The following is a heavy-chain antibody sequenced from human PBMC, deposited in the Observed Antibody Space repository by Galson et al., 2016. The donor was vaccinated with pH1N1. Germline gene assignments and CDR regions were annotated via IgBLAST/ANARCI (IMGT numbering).Heavy chain of an antibody. CDR1: GGSISRGDYY. CDR2: IYYSGST. D-gene: IGHD4/OR15-4a*01. CDR3: ARGLDSDYVGYVDL. Sequence: TLSLTCTVSGGSISRGDYYWSWIRQPPGKGLEWIGHIYYSGSTYYNPSLKSRVTISVETSKKQFSLKLSSVTAADTAVYYCARGLDSDYVGYVDLWGRGTLVTVSS. J-gene: IGHJ2*01. V-gene: IGHV4-30-4*08.